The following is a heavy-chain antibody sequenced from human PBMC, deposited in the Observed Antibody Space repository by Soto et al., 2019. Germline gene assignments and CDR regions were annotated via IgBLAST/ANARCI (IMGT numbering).Heavy chain of an antibody. D-gene: IGHD3-22*01. CDR1: GGTFSSYA. CDR2: LIPIFGTA. V-gene: IGHV1-69*01. CDR3: ASVIMYYYDSSGYSLPQYFQH. Sequence: QVQLVQSGAEVKKPGSSVKVSCKASGGTFSSYAISWVRQAPGQGLEWMGGLIPIFGTANYAQKFQGRVTITADESTSTAYVELSSLRSEDTAVYYCASVIMYYYDSSGYSLPQYFQHWGQGTLVTVSS. J-gene: IGHJ1*01.